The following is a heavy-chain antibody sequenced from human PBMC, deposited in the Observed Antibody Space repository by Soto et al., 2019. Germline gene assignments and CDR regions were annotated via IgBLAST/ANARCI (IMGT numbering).Heavy chain of an antibody. V-gene: IGHV4-39*01. D-gene: IGHD3-16*02. Sequence: SETLSLTCTLSGASITSTTYFWAWIRKPPGKGLEWVGSIYYIGKTHYNPSLKSRVTISVDRSKNQFSLQMSSVTAADTAVYYCAKILVRTVRFNYWAQG. CDR2: IYYIGKT. J-gene: IGHJ4*02. CDR1: GASITSTTYF. CDR3: AKILVRTVRFNY.